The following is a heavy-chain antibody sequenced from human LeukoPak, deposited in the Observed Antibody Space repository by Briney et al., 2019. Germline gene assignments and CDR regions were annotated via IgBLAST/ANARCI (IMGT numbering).Heavy chain of an antibody. CDR2: INPNSGGT. J-gene: IGHJ4*02. CDR1: VYTFTGYY. D-gene: IGHD4-17*01. V-gene: IGHV1-2*02. CDR3: ARTYGDYAYYFAY. Sequence: ASVKVSCKASVYTFTGYYMHWVRQAPGQGLEWMGWINPNSGGTNYAQKFQGRVTMTRDTSISTVYMELSRLRSDDTAVYYCARTYGDYAYYFAYWGQGTLVTVSS.